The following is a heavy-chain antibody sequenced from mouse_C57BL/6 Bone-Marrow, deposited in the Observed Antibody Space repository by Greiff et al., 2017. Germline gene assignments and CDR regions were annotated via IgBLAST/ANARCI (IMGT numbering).Heavy chain of an antibody. J-gene: IGHJ1*03. CDR3: TFITTVVAYDFWYFDV. Sequence: EVQLQQSGAELVRPGASVKLSCTASGFNIKDDYMHWVKQRPEQGLEWIGWIDPENGDTEYASKFQGKATITADTSSNTAYLQLSSLTSEDTAVYYFTFITTVVAYDFWYFDVWGTGTTVTVSS. V-gene: IGHV14-4*01. CDR1: GFNIKDDY. D-gene: IGHD1-1*01. CDR2: IDPENGDT.